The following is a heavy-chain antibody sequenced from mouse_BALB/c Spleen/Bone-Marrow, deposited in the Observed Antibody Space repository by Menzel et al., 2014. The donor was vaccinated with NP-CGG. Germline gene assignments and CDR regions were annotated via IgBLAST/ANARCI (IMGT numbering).Heavy chain of an antibody. D-gene: IGHD2-1*01. CDR3: ARSEYGNYPWFAY. CDR2: FYPGNGDT. V-gene: IGHV1-12*01. CDR1: GYTFTSYN. J-gene: IGHJ3*01. Sequence: QVQLKQSGAELVKPGASVKMSCKASGYTFTSYNMHWLKQTPGRGLEWIGAFYPGNGDTSYNQKFKGKATLTADKSSSTVYMQLSSLTFEDSAVYYCARSEYGNYPWFAYWGQGTLVTVSA.